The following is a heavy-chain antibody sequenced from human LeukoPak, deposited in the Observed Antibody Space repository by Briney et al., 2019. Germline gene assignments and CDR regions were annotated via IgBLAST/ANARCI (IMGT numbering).Heavy chain of an antibody. CDR3: ARDRLRYFDWLLESDYYYGMDV. D-gene: IGHD3-9*01. V-gene: IGHV1-18*04. J-gene: IGHJ6*02. CDR2: ISAYNGNT. Sequence: ASVKVSCKASGYTFTGYYMHWVRQAPGQGLEWMGWISAYNGNTNYAQKLQGRVTMTTDTSTSTAYMELRSLRSDDTAVYYCARDRLRYFDWLLESDYYYGMDVWGQGTTVTVSS. CDR1: GYTFTGYY.